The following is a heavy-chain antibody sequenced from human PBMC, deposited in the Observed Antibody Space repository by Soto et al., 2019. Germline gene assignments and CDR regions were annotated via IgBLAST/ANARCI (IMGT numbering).Heavy chain of an antibody. D-gene: IGHD2-2*02. CDR2: ISSSSSYI. CDR1: GFTFSSYS. V-gene: IGHV3-21*01. Sequence: EVQLVESGGGLVKPGGSLRLSCAASGFTFSSYSMNWVRQAPGKGLEWVSSISSSSSYIYYADSVKGRFTISRDNAKNSLYLQMNSLRAEDTAVYYCARLSDPGYCSSTSCYIFDYWGQGTLVTVSS. CDR3: ARLSDPGYCSSTSCYIFDY. J-gene: IGHJ4*02.